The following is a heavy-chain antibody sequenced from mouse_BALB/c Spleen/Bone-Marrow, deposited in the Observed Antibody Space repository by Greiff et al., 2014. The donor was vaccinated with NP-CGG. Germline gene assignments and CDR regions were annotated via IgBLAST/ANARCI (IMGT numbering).Heavy chain of an antibody. CDR2: IDPYSGGT. CDR1: GYAFTSYN. Sequence: EVKVEESGPELVKPGASVKVSCKASGYAFTSYNMYWVKQSHGKSLEWMGYIDPYSGGTSYNQKFKVKATLTVDKSSSTAYMHLNSLTSEDSAVYYCARNLGYGYFDYWGQGTTLTVSS. V-gene: IGHV1S135*01. CDR3: ARNLGYGYFDY. J-gene: IGHJ2*01. D-gene: IGHD3-1*01.